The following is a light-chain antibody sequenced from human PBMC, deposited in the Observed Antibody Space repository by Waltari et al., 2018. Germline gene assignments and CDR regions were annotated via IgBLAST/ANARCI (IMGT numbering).Light chain of an antibody. J-gene: IGLJ2*01. V-gene: IGLV2-23*02. CDR3: CSYAGSSTFL. CDR1: SRDVGCYNF. Sequence: QSALTQPASVSGSPGQSITISCTGTSRDVGCYNFFSWYQQNPGKAPKIMIYEVTTRPSGVSNRFSGSKSGNTASLTISGLQADDEADYYCCSYAGSSTFLFGGGTKLTVL. CDR2: EVT.